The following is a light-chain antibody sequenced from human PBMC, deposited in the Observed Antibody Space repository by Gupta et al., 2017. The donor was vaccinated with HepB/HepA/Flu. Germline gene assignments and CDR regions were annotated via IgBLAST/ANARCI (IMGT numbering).Light chain of an antibody. CDR1: NSNIGNNY. J-gene: IGLJ1*01. Sequence: QSVLTQPPSVSSAPGQKVTISCPGSNSNIGNNYVSWYQQRPGTAPKLLLYANNKRRSGIPDRFSGSKSGTSATLSITGLQTGDEADYYCGTWDSSRSAGVFGTGTKVTVL. CDR3: GTWDSSRSAGV. V-gene: IGLV1-51*02. CDR2: ANN.